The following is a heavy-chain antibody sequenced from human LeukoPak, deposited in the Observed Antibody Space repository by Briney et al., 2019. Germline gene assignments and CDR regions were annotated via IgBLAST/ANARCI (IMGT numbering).Heavy chain of an antibody. CDR1: GGSISSNNYY. CDR3: ARDLAVVGGIGY. CDR2: IYYSGST. Sequence: SETLSLTCTVSGGSISSNNYYWGWIRQPPGKGLEWIGSIYYSGSTYNNPSLKSRVTISVDTSKNQFSLKLSSVTAADTAVYYCARDLAVVGGIGYWGQGTLVTVSS. J-gene: IGHJ4*02. D-gene: IGHD6-19*01. V-gene: IGHV4-39*07.